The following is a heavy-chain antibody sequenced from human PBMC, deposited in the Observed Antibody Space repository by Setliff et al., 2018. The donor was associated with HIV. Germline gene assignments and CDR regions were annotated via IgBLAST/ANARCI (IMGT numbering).Heavy chain of an antibody. D-gene: IGHD3-10*01. CDR2: INHSGSN. J-gene: IGHJ4*02. CDR3: ARGDPLRFLDY. V-gene: IGHV4-34*01. CDR1: GGSFSDYY. Sequence: SETLSLTCAVYGGSFSDYYWSWIRQPPGKGLEWIGEINHSGSNNYNPSLTSRVIISVDKSNNLFFLNLTSVTAADTAVYYCARGDPLRFLDYWGQGTLVTVSS.